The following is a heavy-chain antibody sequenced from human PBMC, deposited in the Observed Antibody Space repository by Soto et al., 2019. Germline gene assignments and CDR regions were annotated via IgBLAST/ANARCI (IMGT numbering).Heavy chain of an antibody. CDR3: ARAWYSGDYSLDF. Sequence: QVHLQESGPGLVKPSQTLSLTCTVSGDSIDSGAYYWTWIRQFPGKGLGWIGYVYYSGTTAYNPSLQSRLAISIDTSKSHFSLKLHSVTDADTAVYYCARAWYSGDYSLDFWGQGTLVTVSS. CDR1: GDSIDSGAYY. CDR2: VYYSGTT. V-gene: IGHV4-31*03. J-gene: IGHJ4*02. D-gene: IGHD1-26*01.